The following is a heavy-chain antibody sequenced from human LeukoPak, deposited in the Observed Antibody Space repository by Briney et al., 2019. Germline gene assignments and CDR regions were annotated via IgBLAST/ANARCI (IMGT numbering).Heavy chain of an antibody. Sequence: ASVKVSCKASEYTFTGYYLHWVRQAPSQGLEWMGWINPHSGDTDYAQKFQGRVTMTRDTSISTAYMELSRLRSDDTAVYYCARWGGHCTSGLCYYFDCWGQGTLVTVSS. D-gene: IGHD2-8*01. J-gene: IGHJ4*02. CDR3: ARWGGHCTSGLCYYFDC. V-gene: IGHV1-2*02. CDR2: INPHSGDT. CDR1: EYTFTGYY.